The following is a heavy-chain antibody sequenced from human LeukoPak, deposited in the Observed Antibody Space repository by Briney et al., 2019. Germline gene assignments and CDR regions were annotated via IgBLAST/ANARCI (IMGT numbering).Heavy chain of an antibody. CDR1: GFTFTNYA. J-gene: IGHJ4*02. D-gene: IGHD4-11*01. Sequence: GRSLRLSCAASGFTFTNYAMSWVRQAPGKGLEWVAAISGSGGSKYYADSVKGRFTISRDNSKNTLYLQMNSLRAEDTAVYYCARGSNGDFWGQGTLVTVSS. CDR2: ISGSGGSK. V-gene: IGHV3-23*01. CDR3: ARGSNGDF.